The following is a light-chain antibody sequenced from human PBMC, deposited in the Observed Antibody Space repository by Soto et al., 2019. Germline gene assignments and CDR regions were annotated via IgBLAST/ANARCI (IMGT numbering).Light chain of an antibody. V-gene: IGKV1-39*01. Sequence: DIQMTQSPSSLSASVGDRVTVTCRASQSISTYLNWYQQRPGKAPELLIYAASSLQSGVPSRFSGSGSGTDFTLTISSLQTEDFATYYCQQSYRTPFTFGPGTKVDIK. J-gene: IGKJ3*01. CDR2: AAS. CDR1: QSISTY. CDR3: QQSYRTPFT.